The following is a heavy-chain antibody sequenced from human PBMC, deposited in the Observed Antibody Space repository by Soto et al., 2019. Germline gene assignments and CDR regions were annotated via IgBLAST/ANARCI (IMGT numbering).Heavy chain of an antibody. V-gene: IGHV3-11*01. Sequence: PWGSLRLSCAASGFIFTDYSMAWVRQSPGKGLEWISYITTGGETTLYAASVEGRFTVSRDNAKKALFLQMNSLRADDTAVYFCARDPQRRDGYNFDSWGQGTLVTVSS. D-gene: IGHD5-12*01. CDR3: ARDPQRRDGYNFDS. CDR1: GFIFTDYS. J-gene: IGHJ4*02. CDR2: ITTGGETT.